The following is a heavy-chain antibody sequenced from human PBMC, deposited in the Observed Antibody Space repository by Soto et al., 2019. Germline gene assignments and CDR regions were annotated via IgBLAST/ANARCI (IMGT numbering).Heavy chain of an antibody. D-gene: IGHD6-13*01. CDR2: INPNSGGT. Sequence: ASVKVSCKASGYTFTGYYMHWVRQAPGQGLEWMGWINPNSGGTNYAQKFQGWVTMTRDTSISTAYMELSRLRSDDTAVYYCARDRGEQQLAYFDYWGQGTLVTVSS. CDR3: ARDRGEQQLAYFDY. J-gene: IGHJ4*02. CDR1: GYTFTGYY. V-gene: IGHV1-2*04.